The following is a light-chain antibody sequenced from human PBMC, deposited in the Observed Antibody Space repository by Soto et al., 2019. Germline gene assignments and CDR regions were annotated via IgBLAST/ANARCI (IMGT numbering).Light chain of an antibody. CDR2: DVS. Sequence: QSVLTQPASVSGSPGQSITISCTGTRSDVGCYNYVSWYQQHPGKAPKLMIYDVSNRPSGVSNRFSGSKSGNTASLTISGLQAEDEADYFCSSYTSSSTVFGGGTKVTVL. CDR3: SSYTSSSTV. V-gene: IGLV2-14*01. J-gene: IGLJ2*01. CDR1: RSDVGCYNY.